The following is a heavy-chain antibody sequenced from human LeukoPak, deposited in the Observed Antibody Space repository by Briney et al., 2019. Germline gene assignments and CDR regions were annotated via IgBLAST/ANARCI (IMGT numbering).Heavy chain of an antibody. CDR1: GFNFRDSA. CDR2: SSYDGTNK. V-gene: IGHV3-30*04. D-gene: IGHD4-17*01. CDR3: AADYGDYVSPSD. Sequence: GTSLRLSCAASGFNFRDSAMHWVRQRPGKGLEGVAVSSYDGTNKYYADSVNGRFTISRDNSKNTLFLQMNNLRLEDTAVYYCAADYGDYVSPSDWGQGSLVIVSS. J-gene: IGHJ4*02.